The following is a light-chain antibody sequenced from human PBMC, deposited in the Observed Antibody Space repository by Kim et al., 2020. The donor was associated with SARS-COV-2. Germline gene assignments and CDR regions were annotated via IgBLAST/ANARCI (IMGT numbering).Light chain of an antibody. CDR3: SSYSSRGAPYV. Sequence: QSALTQPASVSGSPGQSITISCTGTSSDVGGYNYVSWYQQHPGKAPKLILCDVSNRPSGISNRFSGSKSGNTASLTISGLQAEDEADYYCSSYSSRGAPYVFGSGTKVTVL. J-gene: IGLJ1*01. CDR1: SSDVGGYNY. CDR2: DVS. V-gene: IGLV2-14*03.